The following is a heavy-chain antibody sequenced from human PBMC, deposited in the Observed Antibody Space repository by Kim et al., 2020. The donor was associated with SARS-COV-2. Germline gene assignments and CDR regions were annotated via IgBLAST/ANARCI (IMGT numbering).Heavy chain of an antibody. Sequence: SETLSLTCTVSGGSISSSSYYWGWIRQPPGKGLEWIGSIYYSGSTYYNPSLKSRVTISVDTSKNQFSLKLSSVTAADTAVYYCASQDYDILTGPVMPNWFEPWGQGTLVTVSS. V-gene: IGHV4-39*01. CDR1: GGSISSSSYY. CDR3: ASQDYDILTGPVMPNWFEP. CDR2: IYYSGST. J-gene: IGHJ5*02. D-gene: IGHD3-9*01.